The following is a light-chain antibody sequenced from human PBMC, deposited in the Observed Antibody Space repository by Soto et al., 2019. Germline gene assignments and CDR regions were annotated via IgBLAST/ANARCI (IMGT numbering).Light chain of an antibody. V-gene: IGLV2-8*01. Sequence: QSALTQPPSASGSPGQSVTISCTGTSSDVGGYNYVSWYQQHPGKAPKLMIYEVSKRPSGVPDRFSGSKSGNTASLTVSGLQAEDEADYYCSSYAGSTMGAFGGGTKLTVL. CDR1: SSDVGGYNY. CDR3: SSYAGSTMGA. CDR2: EVS. J-gene: IGLJ3*02.